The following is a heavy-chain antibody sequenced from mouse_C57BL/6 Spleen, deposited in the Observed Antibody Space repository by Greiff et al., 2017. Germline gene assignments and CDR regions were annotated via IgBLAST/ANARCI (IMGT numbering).Heavy chain of an antibody. CDR2: INPNNGGT. Sequence: VQLQQSGPELVKPGASVKISCKASGYTFTDYYMNWVKQSHGKSLEWIGDINPNNGGTSYNQKFKGKATLTVDKSSSTAYMERRSRTSEDSAVYYCASTVVGGYFDVWGTGTTVTVSS. D-gene: IGHD1-1*01. CDR3: ASTVVGGYFDV. CDR1: GYTFTDYY. J-gene: IGHJ1*03. V-gene: IGHV1-26*01.